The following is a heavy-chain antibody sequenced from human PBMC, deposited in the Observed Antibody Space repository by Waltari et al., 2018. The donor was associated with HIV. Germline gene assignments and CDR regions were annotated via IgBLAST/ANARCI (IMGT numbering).Heavy chain of an antibody. CDR2: IYSGGST. CDR1: GFTVSSIY. Sequence: EVQLVESGGGLVQPGGSLRLSCAASGFTVSSIYLRWVRQAPGKGLEWVSVIYSGGSTYYADSVKGRFTISRDNSKNTLYLQMNSLRAEDTAVYYCAREADSAYYYYGMDVWGQGTTVTVSS. CDR3: AREADSAYYYYGMDV. J-gene: IGHJ6*02. D-gene: IGHD1-26*01. V-gene: IGHV3-66*02.